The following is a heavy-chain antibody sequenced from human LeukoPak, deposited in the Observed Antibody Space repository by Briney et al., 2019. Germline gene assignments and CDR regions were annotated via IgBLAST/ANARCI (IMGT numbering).Heavy chain of an antibody. Sequence: GRSLRLSCAASGFTFNSYGMHWVRQAPGKGLEWVAVIWYDGSNKYYADSVKGRFTISRDNSKNTLYLQMNSLRAEDTAVYYCARDQVVVAATHANYYYGMDVWGQGTTVTVSS. CDR3: ARDQVVVAATHANYYYGMDV. CDR1: GFTFNSYG. CDR2: IWYDGSNK. V-gene: IGHV3-33*01. J-gene: IGHJ6*02. D-gene: IGHD2-15*01.